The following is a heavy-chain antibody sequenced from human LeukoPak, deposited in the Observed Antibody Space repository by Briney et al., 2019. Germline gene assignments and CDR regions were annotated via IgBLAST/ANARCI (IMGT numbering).Heavy chain of an antibody. CDR1: GFTFSSYS. V-gene: IGHV3-21*01. CDR2: ISSSSSYI. D-gene: IGHD6-19*01. J-gene: IGHJ4*02. CDR3: ARDYSSGCSGDY. Sequence: GGSLRLSCAASGFTFSSYSMNWVRQAPGKGLEWVSSISSSSSYIYYADSVKGRFTISRDNAKNSLYLQMNSLRAEDTAVYYCARDYSSGCSGDYWGQGTLVTVSS.